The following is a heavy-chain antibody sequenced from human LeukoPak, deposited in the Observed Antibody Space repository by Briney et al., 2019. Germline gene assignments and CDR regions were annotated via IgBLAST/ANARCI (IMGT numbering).Heavy chain of an antibody. CDR3: AREVDDYVWGSYRYSAPDY. CDR2: IYHSGST. V-gene: IGHV4-38-2*02. D-gene: IGHD3-16*02. CDR1: GYSISSGYY. J-gene: IGHJ4*02. Sequence: PSETLSLTCTVSGYSISSGYYWGWIRQPPGKGLEWIGSIYHSGSTYYNPSLKSRVTISVDTSKNQFSLKLSSVTAADTAVYYCAREVDDYVWGSYRYSAPDYWGQGTLVTVSS.